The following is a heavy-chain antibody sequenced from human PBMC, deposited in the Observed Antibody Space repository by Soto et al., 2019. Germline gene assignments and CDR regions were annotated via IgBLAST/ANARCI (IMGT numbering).Heavy chain of an antibody. J-gene: IGHJ5*02. V-gene: IGHV4-61*01. D-gene: IGHD6-13*01. CDR3: EGRRTWYLRFDT. Sequence: SETLSLTCTVSGGSVSSGSYYWSWIRQPPGKGLEWIGYIYYSGSTNYNPSLKSRVTISVDTSKNQFSLKLSSVTAADTAVHYSEGRRTWYLRFDTWGQGTLVTVSS. CDR1: GGSVSSGSYY. CDR2: IYYSGST.